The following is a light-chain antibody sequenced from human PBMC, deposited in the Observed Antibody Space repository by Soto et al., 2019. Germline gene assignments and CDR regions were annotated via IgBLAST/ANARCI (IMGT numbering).Light chain of an antibody. CDR2: ANS. Sequence: QSALAQPPSVSGAPGQRVTISCTGTSSNIGAGYDVHWYQHLPGTAPKLVIYANSNRPLGVPDRFSGSESGASASLVITGLQAEDEADYYCQSYDSTVSGYVFGTGTKGTVL. CDR1: SSNIGAGYD. J-gene: IGLJ1*01. CDR3: QSYDSTVSGYV. V-gene: IGLV1-40*03.